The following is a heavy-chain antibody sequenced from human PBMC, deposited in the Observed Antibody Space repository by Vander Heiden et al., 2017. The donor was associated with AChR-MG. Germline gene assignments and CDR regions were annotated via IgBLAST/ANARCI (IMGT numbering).Heavy chain of an antibody. J-gene: IGHJ6*03. V-gene: IGHV4-31*03. D-gene: IGHD2-15*01. Sequence: QLQLQESGPGLLQPSQTLSLTCTVSGGSINVGGYYWSWIRQGAGKGLEWIGYIYYSGRTYYSPSLESRLTVSLDTSNNQFSLRLTSLPAADTAVYSCVRGIAYYYYMDVWGDGTTVTVSS. CDR2: IYYSGRT. CDR1: GGSINVGGYY. CDR3: VRGIAYYYYMDV.